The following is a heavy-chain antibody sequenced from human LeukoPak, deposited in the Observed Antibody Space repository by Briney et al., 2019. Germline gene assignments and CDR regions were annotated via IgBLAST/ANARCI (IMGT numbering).Heavy chain of an antibody. D-gene: IGHD6-13*01. CDR1: GGSFSGYY. J-gene: IGHJ6*03. CDR3: ARLEVAAAGTYYYYYMDV. CDR2: INHSGST. V-gene: IGHV4-34*01. Sequence: SETLSLTCAVYGGSFSGYYWSWIRQPPGKGLEWIGEINHSGSTNYNPSLKSRVTISVDTSKNQFSLKLSSVTAADTAGYYCARLEVAAAGTYYYYYMDVWGKGTTVTISS.